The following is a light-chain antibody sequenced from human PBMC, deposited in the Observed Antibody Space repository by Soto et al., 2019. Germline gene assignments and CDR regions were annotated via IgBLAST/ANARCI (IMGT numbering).Light chain of an antibody. V-gene: IGKV3D-15*01. CDR1: QSVSNN. CDR2: GAS. J-gene: IGKJ1*01. CDR3: HQYNHWLTWT. Sequence: EIVLTQSPGTLSLSPGERATLSCRASQSVSNNYLAWYQQKPGQAPRLLIYGASNRATGIPDRFSGSGSGTEFTLTISSLQSEDFAVYYCHQYNHWLTWTFGQGTKVDIK.